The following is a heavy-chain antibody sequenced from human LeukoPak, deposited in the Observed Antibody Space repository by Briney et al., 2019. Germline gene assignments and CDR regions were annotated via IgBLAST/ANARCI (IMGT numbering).Heavy chain of an antibody. V-gene: IGHV4-34*01. CDR3: ARRPGYSSSWYFRY. CDR2: INYSGST. Sequence: SETLSLTCAVYGGSFSGYYWSWIRQPPGKGLEWIGEINYSGSTNYNPSLKSRVTISVDTSKNQFSLKLSSVTAADTAVYYCARRPGYSSSWYFRYWGQGTLVTVSS. D-gene: IGHD6-13*01. J-gene: IGHJ4*02. CDR1: GGSFSGYY.